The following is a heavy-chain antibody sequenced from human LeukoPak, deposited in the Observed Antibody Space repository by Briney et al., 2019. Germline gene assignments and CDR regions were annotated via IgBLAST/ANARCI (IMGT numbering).Heavy chain of an antibody. CDR2: ISYDGSNK. D-gene: IGHD3-22*01. CDR3: AGDPDSSGYYSLYFDY. V-gene: IGHV3-30-3*01. CDR1: GFTFSSYA. J-gene: IGHJ4*02. Sequence: GRSLRLSCAASGFTFSSYATHWVRQAPGKGLEWVAVISYDGSNKYYADSVKGRFTISRDNSKNTLYLQMNSLRAEDTAVYYCAGDPDSSGYYSLYFDYWGQGTLVTVSS.